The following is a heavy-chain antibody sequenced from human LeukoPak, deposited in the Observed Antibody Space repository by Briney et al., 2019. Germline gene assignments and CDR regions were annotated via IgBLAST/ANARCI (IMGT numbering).Heavy chain of an antibody. Sequence: GESLMPSCKGSGYRFTSYWIGWVRQLPGKSLESMGIIYSRVSYTSYRQSFHRQSTISADKSISTAYLQWSSLKASGTAMYYCARVRLLWFGNQAFDIWGQGTMVTVSS. V-gene: IGHV5-51*01. CDR2: IYSRVSYT. CDR3: ARVRLLWFGNQAFDI. D-gene: IGHD3-10*01. CDR1: GYRFTSYW. J-gene: IGHJ3*02.